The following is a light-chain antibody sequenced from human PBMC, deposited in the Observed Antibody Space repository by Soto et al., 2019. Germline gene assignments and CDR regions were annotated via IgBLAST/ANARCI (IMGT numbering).Light chain of an antibody. CDR1: QGISSY. CDR3: QKYSSVIT. V-gene: IGKV1-27*01. CDR2: AAS. J-gene: IGKJ5*01. Sequence: DIQMTQSPSSLSASVGDRVTITCRASQGISSYLAWYQQKLGKVPKLLISAASTLQSGVPSRFSGSGYGTDFTLTISSLQPEDVATYYCQKYSSVITFGQGTRLEIK.